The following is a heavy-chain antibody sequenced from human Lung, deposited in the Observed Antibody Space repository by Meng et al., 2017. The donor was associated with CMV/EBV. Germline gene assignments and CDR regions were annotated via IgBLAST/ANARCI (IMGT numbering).Heavy chain of an antibody. CDR3: ARHRADYYFDY. CDR2: ISSDGSST. Sequence: GGSXRLXCAASGFTFSSYWMHWVRQAPGKGLVWVSRISSDGSSTIYADSVKGRFTISRDNAKNTLYLQMNSLRGEDTAVYYCARHRADYYFDYWGQGTLVTVSS. J-gene: IGHJ4*02. D-gene: IGHD2-21*02. V-gene: IGHV3-74*01. CDR1: GFTFSSYW.